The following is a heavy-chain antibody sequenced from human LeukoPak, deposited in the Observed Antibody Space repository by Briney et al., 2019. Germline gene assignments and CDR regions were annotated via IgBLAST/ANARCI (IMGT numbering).Heavy chain of an antibody. D-gene: IGHD2/OR15-2a*01. CDR2: IYSGGSA. CDR1: GFTFSSYG. CDR3: ARDWFHAIDY. J-gene: IGHJ4*02. V-gene: IGHV3-NL1*01. Sequence: PGGSLRLSCAASGFTFSSYGMHWVRQAPGKGLEWVSVIYSGGSAYYADSVKGRFTISRDNAKNSLYLQMNSLRAEDTAVYYCARDWFHAIDYWGQGTLVTVSS.